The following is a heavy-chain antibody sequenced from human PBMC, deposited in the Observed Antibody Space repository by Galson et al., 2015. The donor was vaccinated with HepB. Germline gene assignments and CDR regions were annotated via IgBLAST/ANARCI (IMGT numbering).Heavy chain of an antibody. J-gene: IGHJ4*02. CDR3: VRDDALWSWYFDS. Sequence: SLRLSCAASGFTFGAYEMNWVRQAPGKGLEWISYISSNGYVIYYAESVKGRFTVSRDNARDSLYLQMNSLRVADTAVYYCVRDDALWSWYFDSWGQGILVTVSS. CDR2: ISSNGYVI. V-gene: IGHV3-48*03. D-gene: IGHD3-10*01. CDR1: GFTFGAYE.